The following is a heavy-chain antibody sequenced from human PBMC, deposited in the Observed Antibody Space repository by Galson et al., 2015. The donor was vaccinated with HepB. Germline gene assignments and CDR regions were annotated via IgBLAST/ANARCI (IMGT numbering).Heavy chain of an antibody. J-gene: IGHJ4*02. V-gene: IGHV1-3*01. CDR2: INAGNGNT. CDR3: ARVLPYCGGDCYPFDY. D-gene: IGHD2-21*02. CDR1: GYTFTSYA. Sequence: SCKASGYTFTSYAMHWVRQAPGQRLEWMGWINAGNGNTKYSQKFQGRVTITRDTSASTAYMELSSLRSEDTAVYYCARVLPYCGGDCYPFDYWGQGTLVTVSS.